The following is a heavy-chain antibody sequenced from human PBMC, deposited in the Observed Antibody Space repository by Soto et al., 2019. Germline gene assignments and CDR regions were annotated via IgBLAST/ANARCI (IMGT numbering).Heavy chain of an antibody. D-gene: IGHD2-2*01. CDR1: GFTFSSYS. J-gene: IGHJ3*02. CDR2: ISSSSSYI. CDR3: ARDGTRDIVVVPAARGDAFDI. Sequence: GGSLRLSCAASGFTFSSYSMNWVRQAPGKGLEWVSSISSSSSYIYYADSVKGRFTISRDNAKNSLYLQMNSLRAEDTAVYYCARDGTRDIVVVPAARGDAFDIWGQGTMVTVS. V-gene: IGHV3-21*01.